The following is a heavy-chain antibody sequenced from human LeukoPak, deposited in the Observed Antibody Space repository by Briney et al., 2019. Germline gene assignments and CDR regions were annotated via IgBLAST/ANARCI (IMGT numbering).Heavy chain of an antibody. CDR1: GGSISSYY. D-gene: IGHD1-26*01. CDR3: ARKIVGATRRWFDP. J-gene: IGHJ5*02. V-gene: IGHV4-4*07. CDR2: IYTSGSI. Sequence: SETLSLTCTVSGGSISSYYWSWIRQPAGKGLEWIGRIYTSGSITYNPSLKSRVSMSVDTSKNQFSLKLSSVTAADTAVYYCARKIVGATRRWFDPWGQGTLVTVSS.